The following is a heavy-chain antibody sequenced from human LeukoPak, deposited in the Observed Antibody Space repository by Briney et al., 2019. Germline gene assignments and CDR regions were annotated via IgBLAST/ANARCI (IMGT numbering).Heavy chain of an antibody. CDR3: ASRPTTWGFFDS. J-gene: IGHJ4*02. Sequence: SETLSLTCTVSGDSIRSGGYFWSCIRQHPGKGLEWIGYIYYSASTDYNPSLKSRATISVDMSKNQFFLKLNSVTAADTAVYFCASRPTTWGFFDSWGQGPMATVSS. CDR1: GDSIRSGGYF. V-gene: IGHV4-31*03. CDR2: IYYSAST. D-gene: IGHD4-17*01.